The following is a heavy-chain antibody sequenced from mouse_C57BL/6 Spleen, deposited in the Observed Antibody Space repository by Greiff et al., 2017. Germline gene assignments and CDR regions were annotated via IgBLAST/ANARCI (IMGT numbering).Heavy chain of an antibody. Sequence: DVHLVVSGGGLVKPGGSLILSCAVSGFTFSDYGLHWVRQAPETGLEWVAYISSGSSTIYYAVTVKGRFTISRDNAKNTLFLQMTSLRSEDTAMYYCARLWLRHYAMDYWSQGASVTVSS. CDR3: ARLWLRHYAMDY. V-gene: IGHV5-17*01. CDR1: GFTFSDYG. CDR2: ISSGSSTI. J-gene: IGHJ4*01. D-gene: IGHD2-2*01.